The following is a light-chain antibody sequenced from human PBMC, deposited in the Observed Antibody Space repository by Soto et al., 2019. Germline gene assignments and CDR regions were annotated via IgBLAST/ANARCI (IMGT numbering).Light chain of an antibody. V-gene: IGKV2-28*01. J-gene: IGKJ3*01. CDR1: QSLLHSNGYNY. Sequence: DIVMTQSPLSLPVTPGEPASISCRSSQSLLHSNGYNYLDWYLQKPGQSPQLLIELGSNRASGVPDRFSGSGSGTDFTLKISRVEAEDVGVYYCMQALQTPFTFGPGTKVDIK. CDR2: LGS. CDR3: MQALQTPFT.